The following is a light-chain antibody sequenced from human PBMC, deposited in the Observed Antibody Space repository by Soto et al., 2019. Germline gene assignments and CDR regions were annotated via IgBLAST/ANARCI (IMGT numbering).Light chain of an antibody. Sequence: QSVLTQPPSVSGAPGQRVTISCTGSSCNIGAGYDVHWYQQLPGTAPKLLIYRNTNRPSGVPDRFSGSRSGTSASLAITGLQAEDEADYYCQSYDSSLSGSRVFGTGTKVTVL. CDR1: SCNIGAGYD. CDR2: RNT. V-gene: IGLV1-40*01. J-gene: IGLJ1*01. CDR3: QSYDSSLSGSRV.